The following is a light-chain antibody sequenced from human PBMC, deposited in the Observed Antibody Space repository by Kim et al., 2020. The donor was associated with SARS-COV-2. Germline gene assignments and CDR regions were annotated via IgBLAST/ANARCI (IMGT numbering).Light chain of an antibody. CDR1: SLRSYY. J-gene: IGLJ3*02. CDR3: NYRDSSGNQLV. V-gene: IGLV3-19*01. Sequence: SSELTQDPAVSVALGQTVRITCQGDSLRSYYASWYQQKPGQAPVLVIYGKNNRPSGIPDRFSGSSSGNTASLTITGAQAEDEADYYCNYRDSSGNQLVFGGGSQLTVL. CDR2: GKN.